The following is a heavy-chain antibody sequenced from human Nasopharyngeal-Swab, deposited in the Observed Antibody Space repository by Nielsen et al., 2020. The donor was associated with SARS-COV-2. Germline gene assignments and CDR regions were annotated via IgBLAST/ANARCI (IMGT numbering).Heavy chain of an antibody. Sequence: GESLKISCVASGFTFSDYYMTWIRQAPGKGLEWVSYISGSGTTIYYTDSVKGRFTISRDNAKNSLYLQMNNLRADDTAVYYCARTDPGVPSWGQGTLVTVSS. D-gene: IGHD7-27*01. CDR3: ARTDPGVPS. V-gene: IGHV3-11*01. J-gene: IGHJ4*02. CDR2: ISGSGTTI. CDR1: GFTFSDYY.